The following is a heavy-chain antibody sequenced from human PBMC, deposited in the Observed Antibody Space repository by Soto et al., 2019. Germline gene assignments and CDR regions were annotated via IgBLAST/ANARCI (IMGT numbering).Heavy chain of an antibody. CDR3: ARGQLRGGKYGDFWSGPEYYFDY. D-gene: IGHD3-3*01. Sequence: ASETLSLTCTVSGGSISSYYWSWIRQPPGKGLEWIGYIYYSGSTNYNPSLKSRVTISVDTSKNQFSLKLSSVTAADTAVYYCARGQLRGGKYGDFWSGPEYYFDYWGQGTLVTVSS. CDR2: IYYSGST. J-gene: IGHJ4*02. CDR1: GGSISSYY. V-gene: IGHV4-59*01.